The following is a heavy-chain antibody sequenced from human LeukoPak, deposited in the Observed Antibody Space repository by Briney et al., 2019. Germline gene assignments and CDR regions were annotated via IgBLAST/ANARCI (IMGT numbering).Heavy chain of an antibody. CDR3: ARGGVYDSSGYYLRDAFDI. CDR1: GFTFSSYS. D-gene: IGHD3-22*01. V-gene: IGHV3-72*01. Sequence: PRGSLRLSCAASGFTFSSYSMNWVRQAPGKGLEWVGRTRNKANSYTTEYAASVKGRFTISRDDSKNSLYLQMNSLKTEDTAVYYCARGGVYDSSGYYLRDAFDIWGQGTMVTVSS. J-gene: IGHJ3*02. CDR2: TRNKANSYTT.